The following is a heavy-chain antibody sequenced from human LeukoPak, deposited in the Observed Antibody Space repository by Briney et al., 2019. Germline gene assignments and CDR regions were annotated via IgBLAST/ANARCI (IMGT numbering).Heavy chain of an antibody. J-gene: IGHJ4*02. CDR2: IFYSGST. D-gene: IGHD6-25*01. CDR1: GGSISTSNYY. CDR3: ARLYSTGPFDY. Sequence: SETLSLTCTVSGGSISTSNYYWGWIRQPPGKGLEWIGNIFYSGSTYYSPSLKSRVTISVDTSKNQFSLKLSSVTAADTAVYYCARLYSTGPFDYWGQGTLVTVSS. V-gene: IGHV4-39*07.